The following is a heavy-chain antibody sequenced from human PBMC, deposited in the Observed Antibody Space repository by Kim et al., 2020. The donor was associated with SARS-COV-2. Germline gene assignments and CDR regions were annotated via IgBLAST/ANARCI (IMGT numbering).Heavy chain of an antibody. V-gene: IGHV2-5*02. CDR1: GFSLYTSGVG. CDR2: IYWDDDK. J-gene: IGHJ4*02. Sequence: SGPTLVKPTETLTLTCMFSGFSLYTSGVGVGWIRQPPGKALEWLALIYWDDDKRYSLSLESRLTLTKDTSKNQVVLTMTNMDPVDTATYYCVRRRKNSLESSGYNYIDFWGQGILVPVSP. CDR3: VRRRKNSLESSGYNYIDF. D-gene: IGHD3-22*01.